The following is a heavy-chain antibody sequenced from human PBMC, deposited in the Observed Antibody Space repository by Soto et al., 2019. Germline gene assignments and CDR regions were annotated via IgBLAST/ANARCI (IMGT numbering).Heavy chain of an antibody. J-gene: IGHJ6*03. CDR2: IYYSGST. CDR1: GGSISSYY. V-gene: IGHV4-59*01. Sequence: SETLSLTCTVSGGSISSYYWSWIRQPPGKGLEWIGYIYYSGSTNYNPSLKSRVTISVDTSKNQFSLKLSSVTAADTAVYYCASSLWLRGNMDVWGKGTTVTVSS. CDR3: ASSLWLRGNMDV. D-gene: IGHD5-12*01.